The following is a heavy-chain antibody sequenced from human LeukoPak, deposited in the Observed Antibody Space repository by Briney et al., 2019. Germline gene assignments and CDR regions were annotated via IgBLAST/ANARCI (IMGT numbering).Heavy chain of an antibody. J-gene: IGHJ4*02. V-gene: IGHV4-59*08. D-gene: IGHD6-13*01. CDR2: IYYSGST. CDR1: GGSISSYY. Sequence: SETLSLTCTVSGGSISSYYWSWIRQPPGKGLEWIGYIYYSGSTNYNPSLKSRVTISVDTSKNQFSLKLSSVTAADAAVYYCASSSWYGKLDYWGQGTLVTVSS. CDR3: ASSSWYGKLDY.